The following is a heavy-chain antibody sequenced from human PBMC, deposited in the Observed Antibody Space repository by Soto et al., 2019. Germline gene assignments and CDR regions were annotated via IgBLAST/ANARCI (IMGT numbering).Heavy chain of an antibody. D-gene: IGHD2-21*02. CDR3: AKDPSPQPTTVVTPGWFDP. CDR2: IYYTGST. CDR1: DGTSKARGYY. V-gene: IGHV4-31*03. J-gene: IGHJ5*02. Sequence: TLSLPCTVSDGTSKARGYYWICIRQHPGNCLEWLGYIYYTGSTYYNPSLQNRLTMSVDMSKNQFSLKLTSLTAADTAVYYCAKDPSPQPTTVVTPGWFDPWGQGTLVTVSS.